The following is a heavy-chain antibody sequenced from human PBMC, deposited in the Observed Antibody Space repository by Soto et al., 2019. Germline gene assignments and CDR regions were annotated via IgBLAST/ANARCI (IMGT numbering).Heavy chain of an antibody. CDR1: GFTFSTYA. V-gene: IGHV3-23*01. CDR2: ISGRGDST. Sequence: PGGSLRLSCAASGFTFSTYAMNWLRQAPGKGLEWVSDISGRGDSTNYAESLKGRFTISRDNSKNTLYLQMSRLRAEDTAVYYFARVYYDILTGYPAYYYYGMDVWGQGTTVTVSS. CDR3: ARVYYDILTGYPAYYYYGMDV. D-gene: IGHD3-9*01. J-gene: IGHJ6*02.